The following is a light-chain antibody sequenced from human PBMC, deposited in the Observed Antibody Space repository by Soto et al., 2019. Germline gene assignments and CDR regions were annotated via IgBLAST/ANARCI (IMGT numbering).Light chain of an antibody. J-gene: IGKJ5*01. CDR2: GAS. CDR3: QQLKTYPIT. Sequence: IQLTQSPSSLSASVGDRVTITCRASQGISSYLAWYQQKPGKAPKLLIYGASTLEGGVPFRFSGSGSRTDFTLTIRSLQPEDFATYYCQQLKTYPITFGKGTRLKIK. V-gene: IGKV1-9*01. CDR1: QGISSY.